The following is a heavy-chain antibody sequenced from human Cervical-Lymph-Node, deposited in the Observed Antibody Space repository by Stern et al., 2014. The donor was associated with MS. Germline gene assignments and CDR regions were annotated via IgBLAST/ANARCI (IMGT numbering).Heavy chain of an antibody. CDR2: ITPIFYAT. CDR3: ARGDSEAPIYYFDY. Sequence: VQLLESGAEVKKPGSSVKVSCQTSGGTFHTFAIGWGRAAPGQGLEGVGGITPIFYATTDAQKFQGRLTITADESTRTVYMELSSLRFDDTAMYYCARGDSEAPIYYFDYWGQGTPVTVAS. D-gene: IGHD2-21*01. J-gene: IGHJ4*02. V-gene: IGHV1-69*01. CDR1: GGTFHTFA.